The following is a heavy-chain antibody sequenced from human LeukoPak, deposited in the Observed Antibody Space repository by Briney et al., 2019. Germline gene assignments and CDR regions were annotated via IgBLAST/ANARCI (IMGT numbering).Heavy chain of an antibody. V-gene: IGHV1-2*02. D-gene: IGHD6-25*01. CDR1: GYTFTGYY. CDR3: ARTPLIGSVLIDY. J-gene: IGHJ4*02. CDR2: INPNSGGT. Sequence: GASVKVSCKASGYTFTGYYMRWVRQAPGQGLEWMGWINPNSGGTNYAQKFQGRVTMTRDTSISTAYMELSRLRSDDTAVYYCARTPLIGSVLIDYWGQGTLVTASS.